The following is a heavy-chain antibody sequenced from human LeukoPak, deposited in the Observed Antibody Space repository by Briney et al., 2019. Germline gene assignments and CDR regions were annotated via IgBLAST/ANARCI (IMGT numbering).Heavy chain of an antibody. CDR2: ISAYNGNT. CDR1: GYTFTSYG. J-gene: IGHJ4*02. V-gene: IGHV1-18*01. Sequence: EASVKVSCKASGYTFTSYGISWVRQAPGQGLEWMGWISAYNGNTNYAQKLQGRVTMTTDTSTSTAYMELRSLRSDDTAVYYCARESPLQYSGYDYMDPSQFDYWGQGTLVTVSS. D-gene: IGHD5-12*01. CDR3: ARESPLQYSGYDYMDPSQFDY.